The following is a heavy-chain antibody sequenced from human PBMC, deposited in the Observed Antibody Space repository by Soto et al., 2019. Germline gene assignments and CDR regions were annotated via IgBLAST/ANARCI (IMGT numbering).Heavy chain of an antibody. CDR1: GGTFSSYA. CDR2: IIPILGTA. D-gene: IGHD1-7*01. Sequence: QVQLVQSGAEVKKPGSSVKVSCKGSGGTFSSYAISWVRQAPGQGLEWMGGIIPILGTADYEQKFQGRVTITADESTSTAYMELSSLRSEDTAVYYCASHGITGTWVYYYGMDVWGQGTAVTVSS. CDR3: ASHGITGTWVYYYGMDV. J-gene: IGHJ6*02. V-gene: IGHV1-69*11.